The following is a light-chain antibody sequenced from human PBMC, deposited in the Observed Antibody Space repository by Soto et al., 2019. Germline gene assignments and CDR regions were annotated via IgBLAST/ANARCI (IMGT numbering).Light chain of an antibody. J-gene: IGKJ4*01. CDR3: QHRNSWPLT. V-gene: IGKV3-11*01. CDR1: QSISSY. Sequence: EIVLTQSPATLSLSPGERATLSCRASQSISSYLAWYQQKPGQAPSLFIYDASNRATGIPARFSGSGSGTDFTLTISNLEPEDFAVYYCQHRNSWPLTFGGGTKVEIK. CDR2: DAS.